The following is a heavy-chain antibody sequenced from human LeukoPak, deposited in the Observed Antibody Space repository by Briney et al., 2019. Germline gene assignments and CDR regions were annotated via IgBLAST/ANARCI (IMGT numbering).Heavy chain of an antibody. CDR2: ISSSSSYI. V-gene: IGHV3-21*01. D-gene: IGHD5-12*01. CDR3: ARDSEDIVATFDY. Sequence: GGSLRLSCAASGFTFSSYSMNWVRQAPGKGLEWVSSISSSSSYIYYADSVKSRFTISRDNAKNSLYQQKNSLRAEDTAVYYCARDSEDIVATFDYWGQGTLVTVSS. J-gene: IGHJ4*02. CDR1: GFTFSSYS.